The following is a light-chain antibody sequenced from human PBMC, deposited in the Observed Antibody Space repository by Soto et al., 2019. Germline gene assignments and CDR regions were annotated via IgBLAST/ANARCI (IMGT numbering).Light chain of an antibody. CDR2: EVS. CDR3: SSYTSSSIDYV. CDR1: SSDVGGYNY. Sequence: QSALTQPASVSGSTGQSITISCTGTSSDVGGYNYVSWYQQHPGKAPKLMMYEVSNRPSGVSNRFSGSKSGNTASLTISGLQAEDEAYYYCSSYTSSSIDYVFGTGTKLNVL. J-gene: IGLJ1*01. V-gene: IGLV2-14*01.